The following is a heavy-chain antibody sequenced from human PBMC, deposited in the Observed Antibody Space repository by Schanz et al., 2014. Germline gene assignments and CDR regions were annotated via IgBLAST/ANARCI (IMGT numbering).Heavy chain of an antibody. V-gene: IGHV1-18*01. CDR1: GYTFTSYG. J-gene: IGHJ4*02. CDR2: ISAYNGNT. D-gene: IGHD6-19*01. CDR3: ARGGYSSGWYDRDIAHFDY. Sequence: QVQLVQSGAEVKKPGASVKVSCKASGYTFTSYGISWVRQAPGQGLEWMGWISAYNGNTNYAQKLQGRVTMTTDTATTTAYMELRSLRSDDTAVYDCARGGYSSGWYDRDIAHFDYWGQGTLVTVSS.